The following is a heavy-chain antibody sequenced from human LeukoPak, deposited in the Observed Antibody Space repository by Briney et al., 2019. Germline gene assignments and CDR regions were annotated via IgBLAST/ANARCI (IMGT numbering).Heavy chain of an antibody. D-gene: IGHD1-20*01. Sequence: GGSLRLSCAASGFTFSSCDMHWVRQATGKGLEWVSMIGTAGDTYYPASVKGRFTISRENAKNSLYLQMNSLRAGDTAVYYCARDSGLYNWNGIDYWGQGTLVTVSS. CDR1: GFTFSSCD. J-gene: IGHJ4*02. V-gene: IGHV3-13*04. CDR2: IGTAGDT. CDR3: ARDSGLYNWNGIDY.